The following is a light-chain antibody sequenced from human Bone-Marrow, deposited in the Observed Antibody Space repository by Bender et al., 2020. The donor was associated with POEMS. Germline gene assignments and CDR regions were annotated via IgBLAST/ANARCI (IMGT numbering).Light chain of an antibody. Sequence: QSVLTQPPSASGTPGQSVIISCSGTDSNFGGNNVNWYQHLPGTAPRLVVYSNYQRPSGVPDRFSGSKSGNTASLTISRLQAEDEADYYCCSYAGRYSYVVFGGGTKLTVL. CDR2: SNY. CDR1: DSNFGGNN. CDR3: CSYAGRYSYVV. V-gene: IGLV1-44*01. J-gene: IGLJ2*01.